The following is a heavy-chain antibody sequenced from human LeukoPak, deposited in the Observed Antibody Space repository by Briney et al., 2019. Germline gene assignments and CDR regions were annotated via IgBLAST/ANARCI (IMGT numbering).Heavy chain of an antibody. Sequence: SETLSLTCTVSGGSISSSSYYWGWIRQPPGKGLEWIGSIYYSGSTYYNPSLKSRVTISVDTSKNQFSLKLSSVTVADTAVYYCARHCSSTSCYTRFDYWGQGTLVTVSS. J-gene: IGHJ4*02. CDR1: GGSISSSSYY. D-gene: IGHD2-2*02. CDR2: IYYSGST. CDR3: ARHCSSTSCYTRFDY. V-gene: IGHV4-39*01.